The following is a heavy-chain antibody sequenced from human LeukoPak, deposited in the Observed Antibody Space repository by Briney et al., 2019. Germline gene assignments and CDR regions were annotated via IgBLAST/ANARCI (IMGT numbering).Heavy chain of an antibody. V-gene: IGHV3-7*01. J-gene: IGHJ4*02. CDR2: IKQDGSQR. Sequence: PGGSLRLSCAASGFTLGSWMSWVRQAPGKGLEWVANIKQDGSQRYYVDSVKGRFTISRDNAKNSLYLQMISLRVEDTALYYCARDRTVTTFDSWGQGTLVTVSS. CDR1: GFTLGSW. D-gene: IGHD4-17*01. CDR3: ARDRTVTTFDS.